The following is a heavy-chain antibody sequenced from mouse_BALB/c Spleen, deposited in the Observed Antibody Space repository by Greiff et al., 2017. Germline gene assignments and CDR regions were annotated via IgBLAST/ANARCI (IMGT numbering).Heavy chain of an antibody. J-gene: IGHJ1*01. Sequence: QVQLKESGAELVRPGASVTLSCKASGYTFTDYEMHWVKQTPVHGLEWIGAIDPETGGTAYNQKFKGKATLTADKSSSTAYMELRSLTSEDSAVYYCTRYYGSSGDYWYFDVWGAGTTVTVAS. CDR2: IDPETGGT. CDR3: TRYYGSSGDYWYFDV. D-gene: IGHD1-1*01. V-gene: IGHV1-15*01. CDR1: GYTFTDYE.